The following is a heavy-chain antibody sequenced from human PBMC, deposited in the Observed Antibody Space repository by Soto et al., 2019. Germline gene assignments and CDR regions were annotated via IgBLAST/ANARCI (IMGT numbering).Heavy chain of an antibody. V-gene: IGHV3-64D*06. CDR2: ISSNGDNT. CDR1: GFIFSSYT. J-gene: IGHJ4*02. CDR3: VKVAGRVYFDS. Sequence: GGSLRLSCSASGFIFSSYTMYWVRQAPGKELEYVSAISSNGDNTFYTDSVKGRFFISRDNSKNTLSLQMSSVRNEDTAMYYCVKVAGRVYFDSWGQGTLVTVSS.